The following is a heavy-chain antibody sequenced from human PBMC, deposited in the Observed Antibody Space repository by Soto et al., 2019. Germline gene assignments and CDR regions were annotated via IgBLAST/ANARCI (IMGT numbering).Heavy chain of an antibody. CDR2: ISYSGST. CDR1: GGSTSSGGHY. CDR3: ARDALSRDSI. J-gene: IGHJ4*02. V-gene: IGHV4-31*03. Sequence: QVQLQESGPGLVKPSQTLSLTCTVSGGSTSSGGHYWSWIRQHPGKGLEWIGYISYSGSTYYNPSLESRVTISGDTSKNQSSLKLSSVTAADTAVYYCARDALSRDSIWGQGTLVTVSS. D-gene: IGHD3-22*01.